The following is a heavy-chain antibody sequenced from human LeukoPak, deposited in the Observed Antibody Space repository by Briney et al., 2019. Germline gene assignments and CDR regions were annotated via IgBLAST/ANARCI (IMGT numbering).Heavy chain of an antibody. CDR2: IWYDGSNE. V-gene: IGHV3-33*06. D-gene: IGHD5-24*01. J-gene: IGHJ6*02. CDR1: GFTFSTYG. CDR3: AKSELPYFYYGVDV. Sequence: GMSLRLSCAASGFTFSTYGMHWVRQAPGKGLEWVAVIWYDGSNEYYADSVKGRFTISRDNSKNTLYLQMNSLRAEDTAVYYCAKSELPYFYYGVDVWGQGTTVTVSS.